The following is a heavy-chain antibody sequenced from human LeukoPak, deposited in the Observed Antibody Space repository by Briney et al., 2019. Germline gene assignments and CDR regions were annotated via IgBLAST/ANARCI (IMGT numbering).Heavy chain of an antibody. J-gene: IGHJ3*02. CDR3: ARVGDYYDSSGYYGASMGAFDI. CDR2: IYTSGST. D-gene: IGHD3-22*01. CDR1: GGSISSYY. V-gene: IGHV4-4*07. Sequence: SSETLSLTCTVSGGSISSYYWSWIRQPAGKGLEWIGRIYTSGSTNYNPSLKSRVTMSVDTSKNQFSLKLSSVTAADTAVYYCARVGDYYDSSGYYGASMGAFDIWGQGTMVTVSS.